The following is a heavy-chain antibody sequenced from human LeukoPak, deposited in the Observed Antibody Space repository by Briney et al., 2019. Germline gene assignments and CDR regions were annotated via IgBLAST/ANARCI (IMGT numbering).Heavy chain of an antibody. CDR1: GFTFHDYA. Sequence: GGSLRLSCAASGFTFHDYAMHWVRQAPGKGLEWVSGISWNSGIIGYADSVKGRFTTSRDNSKNTLYLQMNSLRAGDTAVYYCARTAYSSTWYSRYFDLWGRGTLVTVSS. D-gene: IGHD6-13*01. CDR2: ISWNSGII. CDR3: ARTAYSSTWYSRYFDL. V-gene: IGHV3-9*01. J-gene: IGHJ2*01.